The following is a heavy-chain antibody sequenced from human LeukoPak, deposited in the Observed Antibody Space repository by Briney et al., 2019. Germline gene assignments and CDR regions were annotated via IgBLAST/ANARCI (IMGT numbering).Heavy chain of an antibody. V-gene: IGHV3-23*01. CDR2: ISGSGGST. CDR3: AKIVVRNYMDV. CDR1: GFTFSSHG. D-gene: IGHD2-2*01. J-gene: IGHJ6*03. Sequence: PGGTLRLSCAASGFTFSSHGMSWVRQAPGKGLEWVSTISGSGGSTYYADSVKGRFTISRDNSKNTLYLQMNSLRAEDTAVYYCAKIVVRNYMDVWGKGTTVTISS.